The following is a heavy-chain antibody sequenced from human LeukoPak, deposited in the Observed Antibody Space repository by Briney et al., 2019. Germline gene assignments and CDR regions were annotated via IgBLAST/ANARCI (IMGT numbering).Heavy chain of an antibody. D-gene: IGHD3-10*01. CDR1: GGSFSGYY. CDR3: ARHVGDYYGSGSYAY. V-gene: IGHV4-34*01. J-gene: IGHJ4*02. CDR2: INHSGST. Sequence: SETLSLTCAVYGGSFSGYYWSWIRQPPGKGLEWIGEINHSGSTNYNPSLKSRVTISVDTSKNQFSLKLSSVTAADTAVYYCARHVGDYYGSGSYAYWGQGTLVTVSS.